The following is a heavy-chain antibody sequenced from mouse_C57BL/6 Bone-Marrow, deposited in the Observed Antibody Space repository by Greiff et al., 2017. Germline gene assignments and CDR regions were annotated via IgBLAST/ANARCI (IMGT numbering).Heavy chain of an antibody. CDR3: ARRGYYGSSLAY. J-gene: IGHJ3*01. D-gene: IGHD1-1*01. V-gene: IGHV5-6*02. CDR1: GFTFSSYG. CDR2: ISSGGSYT. Sequence: EVKVVESGGDLVKPGGSLKLSCAASGFTFSSYGMSWVRQTPDKRLEWVATISSGGSYTYYPDSVKGRFTISRDNAKNTLYLQMSSLKSEDTAMYYCARRGYYGSSLAYWGQGTLVTVSA.